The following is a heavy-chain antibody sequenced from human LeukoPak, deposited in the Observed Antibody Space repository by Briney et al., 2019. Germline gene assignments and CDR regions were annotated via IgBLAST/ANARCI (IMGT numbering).Heavy chain of an antibody. D-gene: IGHD6-13*01. J-gene: IGHJ4*02. Sequence: ASVKVSCKASGGTFSSYTIGWVRQAPGQGLEWMGRINPILGIADYAQRFQGRVTITADKPTSTAYMKLSSLRSEDTAVYYCARDRAAAGTWFDFWGQGTLVTVSS. CDR3: ARDRAAAGTWFDF. CDR1: GGTFSSYT. V-gene: IGHV1-69*04. CDR2: INPILGIA.